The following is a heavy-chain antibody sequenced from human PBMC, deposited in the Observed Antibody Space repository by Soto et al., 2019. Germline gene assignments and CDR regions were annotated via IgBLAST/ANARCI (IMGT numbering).Heavy chain of an antibody. Sequence: ASVKVSWKASRYTFTSYDINWGRQATEQGLEWMGWMNPNSGNTGYAQKFRGRVTMTRNTSISTAYTELSSLRSEDTDVYYCARAYDYVWGSYRGPFDYWGQGTLVTVSS. J-gene: IGHJ4*02. CDR2: MNPNSGNT. V-gene: IGHV1-8*01. D-gene: IGHD3-16*02. CDR3: ARAYDYVWGSYRGPFDY. CDR1: RYTFTSYD.